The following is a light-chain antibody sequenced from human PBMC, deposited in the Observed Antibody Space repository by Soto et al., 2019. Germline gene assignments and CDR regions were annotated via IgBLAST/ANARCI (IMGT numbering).Light chain of an antibody. CDR1: QSVSTS. Sequence: EKVMTQSPDTLSVSPVERATLSFRSGQSVSTSLAWYQQKPGQAPRLLIYGASTRATGIPARFSGSGSGTEFTLTIGSLQSEDFAVYYCQQYSNWPPVITFGQGTRLEIK. V-gene: IGKV3-15*01. CDR2: GAS. CDR3: QQYSNWPPVIT. J-gene: IGKJ5*01.